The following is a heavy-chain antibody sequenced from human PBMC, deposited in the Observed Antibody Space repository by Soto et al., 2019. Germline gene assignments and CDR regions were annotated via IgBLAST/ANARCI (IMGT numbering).Heavy chain of an antibody. CDR1: GGSISSGDYY. J-gene: IGHJ6*02. D-gene: IGHD2-15*01. V-gene: IGHV4-30-4*01. CDR3: ARGLYCSGGSCYSPYYGMDV. CDR2: IYYSGST. Sequence: SETLSLTCTVSGGSISSGDYYWSRIRQPPGKGLEWIGYIYYSGSTYYNPSLKSRVTISVDTSKNQFSLKLSSVTAADTAVYYCARGLYCSGGSCYSPYYGMDVWGQGTTVTVSS.